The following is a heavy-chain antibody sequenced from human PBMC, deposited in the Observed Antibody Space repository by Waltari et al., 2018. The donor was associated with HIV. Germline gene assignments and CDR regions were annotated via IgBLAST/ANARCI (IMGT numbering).Heavy chain of an antibody. CDR3: ASSYNFIVWGAFDI. CDR1: CPFPHPLKL. Sequence: QMQPPESGPGPVKPLETPLPHLPFPCCPFPHPLKLLGLVPAPPGKGMEWIGSIYHDESTHYAPSLKSRVTLSIDTSKNHFSLNLASVTAADTAMYYCASSYNFIVWGAFDIWGQGTMVTVSS. D-gene: IGHD1-1*01. CDR2: IYHDEST. J-gene: IGHJ3*02. V-gene: IGHV4-39*02.